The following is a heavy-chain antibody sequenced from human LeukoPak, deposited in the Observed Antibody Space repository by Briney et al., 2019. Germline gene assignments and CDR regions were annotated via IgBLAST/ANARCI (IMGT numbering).Heavy chain of an antibody. Sequence: GGSLRLSCAASGFTVSSNYTSWVRQAPGKGLEWVSVIYSGGSTYYADSVKGRFTISRDNSKNTLYLQMNSLRAEDTAVYYCAKDAGYSTASGYYYGMDVWGQGTTVTVSS. D-gene: IGHD5-12*01. CDR1: GFTVSSNY. V-gene: IGHV3-53*01. CDR3: AKDAGYSTASGYYYGMDV. J-gene: IGHJ6*02. CDR2: IYSGGST.